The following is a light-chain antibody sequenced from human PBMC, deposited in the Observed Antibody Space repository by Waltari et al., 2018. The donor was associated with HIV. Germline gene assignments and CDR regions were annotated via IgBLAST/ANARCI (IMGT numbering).Light chain of an antibody. CDR1: QSVGSTY. CDR2: GTS. CDR3: QQYGSSPLT. V-gene: IGKV3-20*01. J-gene: IGKJ4*01. Sequence: EIVLTQSPGTLSLTSGERATLSCRASQSVGSTYLAWYQQNPGQAPRLLMYGTSSRATGTPDRFSGSGSGTDFTLTISRLEPEDVAVYYCQQYGSSPLTFGGGTKVEIK.